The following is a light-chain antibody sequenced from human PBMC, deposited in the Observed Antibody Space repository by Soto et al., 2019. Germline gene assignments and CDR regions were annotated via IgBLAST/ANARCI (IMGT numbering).Light chain of an antibody. CDR1: QMIYTW. CDR2: EAS. CDR3: LQHNSYPRT. Sequence: DIQMTQSPSTLSASVGDRVTITCRASQMIYTWLAWYQQKPGKAPKLLIYEASSLDVGVPSRFSGSGSGTEFTLTISSLRPEDFATYYCLQHNSYPRTFGQGTKVDIK. V-gene: IGKV1-5*03. J-gene: IGKJ1*01.